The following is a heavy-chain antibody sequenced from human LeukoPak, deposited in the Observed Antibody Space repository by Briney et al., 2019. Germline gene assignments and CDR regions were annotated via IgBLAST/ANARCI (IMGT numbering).Heavy chain of an antibody. V-gene: IGHV4-4*02. D-gene: IGHD2-15*01. CDR3: ARDVDGRTGSCSGGTCLQDY. J-gene: IGHJ4*02. CDR2: IYHIGGT. CDR1: GGSISSTHW. Sequence: SETLSLTCAVSGGSISSTHWWRWVRQPPGKGLEWIGEIYHIGGTNYNPFLKSRVTISIDKTKNKFSLKLSSVTAADTAVYYCARDVDGRTGSCSGGTCLQDYWGQGTLVTVSS.